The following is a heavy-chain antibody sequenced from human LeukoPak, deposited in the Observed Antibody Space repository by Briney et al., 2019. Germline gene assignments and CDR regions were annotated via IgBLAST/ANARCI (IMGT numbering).Heavy chain of an antibody. J-gene: IGHJ5*02. CDR2: IYPGDSRV. D-gene: IGHD6-13*01. CDR1: GYSFTDYW. CDR3: ACRDLSSTWSYP. V-gene: IGHV5-51*01. Sequence: GESLKISCKGVGYSFTDYWIGWVRQMPGKGMEWMGVIYPGDSRVRYNPSFQGQVTISVDKSVSTAYLQWISLKASDTAMYYCACRDLSSTWSYPWGQGTLVTVSS.